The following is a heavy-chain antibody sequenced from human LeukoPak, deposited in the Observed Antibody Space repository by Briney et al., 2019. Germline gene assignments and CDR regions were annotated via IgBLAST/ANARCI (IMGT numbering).Heavy chain of an antibody. D-gene: IGHD5-18*01. CDR1: GGSISSYY. CDR3: ARGQYSYDD. J-gene: IGHJ4*02. Sequence: PSETLSLTCTVSGGSISSYYWSWIRQPPGKGLEWIGYIYYSGSTNYNPSLKSRVTISVDTSKDQFPLKPSSVTAAATAVYYCARGQYSYDDWGQGTLVTVSS. CDR2: IYYSGST. V-gene: IGHV4-59*08.